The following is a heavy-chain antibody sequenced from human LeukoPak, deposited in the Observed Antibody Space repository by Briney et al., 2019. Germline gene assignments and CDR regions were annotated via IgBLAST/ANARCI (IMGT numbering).Heavy chain of an antibody. J-gene: IGHJ4*02. CDR2: ISSSSSYI. V-gene: IGHV3-21*01. Sequence: PGGSLRLSCAASGFTFSSYSMNWVRQAPGKGLEWVSSISSSSSYIYYADSVKGRFTISRDNAKNSLYLQMNSLRAEDTAVYYCARDDPFGGPDPFDYWGQGTLVTVSS. D-gene: IGHD2-15*01. CDR3: ARDDPFGGPDPFDY. CDR1: GFTFSSYS.